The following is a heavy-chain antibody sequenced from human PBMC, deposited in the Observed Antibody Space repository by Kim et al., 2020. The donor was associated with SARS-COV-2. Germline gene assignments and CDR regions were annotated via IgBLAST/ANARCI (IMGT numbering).Heavy chain of an antibody. V-gene: IGHV3-30*18. CDR2: ISYDGSNK. CDR3: AKDRGIQLWLNYYYGMDV. D-gene: IGHD5-18*01. Sequence: GGSLRLSCAASGFTFGFCGMHWVRQAPGKGLEWVAVISYDGSNKYYADSVKGRFTISRDNSKNTLYLQMNSLRAEDTAVYYCAKDRGIQLWLNYYYGMDV. CDR1: GFTFGFCG. J-gene: IGHJ6*01.